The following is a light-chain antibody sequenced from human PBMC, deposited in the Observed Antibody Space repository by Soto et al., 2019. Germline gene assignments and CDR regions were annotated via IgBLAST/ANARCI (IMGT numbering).Light chain of an antibody. CDR3: QQYGSSPPST. J-gene: IGKJ2*01. CDR1: QSVSSIY. Sequence: EIVLTQSPGTLSLSPGERATLSCRASQSVSSIYLAWYQQKPGQAPRLLIYGASSRATGIPDRCSGSGSGTAFSLTISRLEPADFAVYYCQQYGSSPPSTFGQGTKLEIK. V-gene: IGKV3-20*01. CDR2: GAS.